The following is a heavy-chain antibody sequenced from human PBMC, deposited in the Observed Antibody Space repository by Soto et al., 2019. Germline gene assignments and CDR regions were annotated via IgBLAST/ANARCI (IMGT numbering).Heavy chain of an antibody. CDR3: VHSPSSGYYYIRWFDP. V-gene: IGHV2-5*02. CDR1: GFSLSTSGVG. CDR2: IYWDDDK. D-gene: IGHD3-22*01. Sequence: QITLKESGPMLVKPTQTLTLTCTFSGFSLSTSGVGVGWIRQPPGKALEWLALIYWDDDKRYSPSLKRRLTITEDTSTNQVVLTMTNMDPVDTATYYCVHSPSSGYYYIRWFDPWGQGALVTVSS. J-gene: IGHJ5*02.